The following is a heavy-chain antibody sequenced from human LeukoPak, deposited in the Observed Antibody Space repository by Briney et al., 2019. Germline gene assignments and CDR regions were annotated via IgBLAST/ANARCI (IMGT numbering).Heavy chain of an antibody. CDR2: IKQDGSEK. CDR3: ARDHPILRYSGYVDYFDY. J-gene: IGHJ4*02. D-gene: IGHD5-12*01. Sequence: PGGSLRLSCAASGFTFSSYWMSWVRQAPGKGLEWVANIKQDGSEKYYVDSVKGRFTISRDNAKNSLYLQMNSLRAEDTAVYYCARDHPILRYSGYVDYFDYWGQGTLVTVSS. V-gene: IGHV3-7*01. CDR1: GFTFSSYW.